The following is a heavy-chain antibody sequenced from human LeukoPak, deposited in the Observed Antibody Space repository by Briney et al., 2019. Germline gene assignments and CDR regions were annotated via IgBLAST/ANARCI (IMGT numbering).Heavy chain of an antibody. V-gene: IGHV3-7*01. CDR2: IKQDGSEK. Sequence: GGSLRLSCAASGFTFSTYRMSWVRQAPGKGLEWVANIKQDGSEKHYVDSVKGRFTISRDNAKNSLYLQMSSLRAEDTAVYYCTRVEETATTAAIIRKYSYYYYYMNVWGKGNTVTVSS. CDR3: TRVEETATTAAIIRKYSYYYYYMNV. CDR1: GFTFSTYR. D-gene: IGHD4-11*01. J-gene: IGHJ6*03.